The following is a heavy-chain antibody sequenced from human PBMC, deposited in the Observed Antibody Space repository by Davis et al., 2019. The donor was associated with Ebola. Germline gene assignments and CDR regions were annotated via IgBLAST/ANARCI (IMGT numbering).Heavy chain of an antibody. CDR1: GYTFTSYG. J-gene: IGHJ6*03. CDR3: ARVVFCSSTSCYHDYYYMDV. V-gene: IGHV1-18*01. CDR2: ISAYNGNT. Sequence: ASVKVSCKASGYTFTSYGISWVRQAPGQGLEWMGWISAYNGNTNYAQKLQGRVTMTTDTSTSTAYMELRSLRSDDTAVYYCARVVFCSSTSCYHDYYYMDVWGKGTTVTVSS. D-gene: IGHD2-2*01.